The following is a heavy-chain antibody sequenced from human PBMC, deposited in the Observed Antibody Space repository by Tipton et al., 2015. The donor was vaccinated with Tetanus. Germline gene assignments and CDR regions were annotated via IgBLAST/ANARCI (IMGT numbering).Heavy chain of an antibody. V-gene: IGHV4-34*01. Sequence: TLSLTCAVYGGSFSGYYWSWIRQPPGKGLEWIGEINHSGSTNYNPSLKSRVTISVDTSKNQFSLKLSSVTAADTAVYYCAFRYFDWLDNWFDPWGQGTLVTVSS. D-gene: IGHD3-9*01. CDR2: INHSGST. CDR1: GGSFSGYY. CDR3: AFRYFDWLDNWFDP. J-gene: IGHJ5*02.